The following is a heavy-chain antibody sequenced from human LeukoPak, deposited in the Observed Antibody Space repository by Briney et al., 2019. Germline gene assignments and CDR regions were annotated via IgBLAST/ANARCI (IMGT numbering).Heavy chain of an antibody. CDR1: GITLSNYG. Sequence: GGYLRLSCAVSGITLSNYGMSWVRQAPGKGLEWVAGISDSGGRTNYADSVKGRFTISRDNPKNTLYLQMNSLRAEDTAVYFCAKRGVVIRVILVGFHKEAYYFDSWGQGALVTVSS. CDR2: ISDSGGRT. J-gene: IGHJ4*02. CDR3: AKRGVVIRVILVGFHKEAYYFDS. V-gene: IGHV3-23*01. D-gene: IGHD3-22*01.